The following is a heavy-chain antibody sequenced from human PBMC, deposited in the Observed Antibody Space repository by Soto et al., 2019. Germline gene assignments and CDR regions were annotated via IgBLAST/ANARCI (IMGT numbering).Heavy chain of an antibody. V-gene: IGHV5-51*01. CDR3: ARPAYCTDYLCYGLDY. D-gene: IGHD2-8*01. J-gene: IGHJ4*02. CDR1: GYSLTTYSLTRYW. Sequence: PGESLKISCKVSGYSLTTYSLTRYWIAWVRQMPGKGLEWMGSIYLGDSDTRYSPSFQGQVTISADKSITTAYLQWSSLKASDTAMYYCARPAYCTDYLCYGLDYWGPGTNLTVYS. CDR2: IYLGDSDT.